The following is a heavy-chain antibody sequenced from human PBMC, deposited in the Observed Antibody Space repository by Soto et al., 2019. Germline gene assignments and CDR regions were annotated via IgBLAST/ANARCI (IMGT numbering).Heavy chain of an antibody. Sequence: ASVKVSCKASGYTFTSYYMHWVRQAPGQGLEWMGIINPSGGSTSYAQKFQGRVTMTRDTSTSTVYMELSSLRSEDTAVYYCAGSKEEVGTRYYSGMAVGGKGTTVTVS. J-gene: IGHJ6*04. CDR2: INPSGGST. D-gene: IGHD6-13*01. V-gene: IGHV1-46*01. CDR3: AGSKEEVGTRYYSGMAV. CDR1: GYTFTSYY.